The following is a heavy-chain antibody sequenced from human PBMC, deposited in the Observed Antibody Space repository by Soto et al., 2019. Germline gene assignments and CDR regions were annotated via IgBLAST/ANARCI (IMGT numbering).Heavy chain of an antibody. Sequence: SETLSLTCTVSGGSVSSYYWSWIRQPPGKGLEYIGYIYYSGNTNYNPSLKCRVTMSLDTSKNQFSLKLSFVTAADTAVYYCARLGGSAYYFDYWGQGALVTVSS. CDR2: IYYSGNT. CDR1: GGSVSSYY. V-gene: IGHV4-59*08. CDR3: ARLGGSAYYFDY. D-gene: IGHD3-22*01. J-gene: IGHJ4*02.